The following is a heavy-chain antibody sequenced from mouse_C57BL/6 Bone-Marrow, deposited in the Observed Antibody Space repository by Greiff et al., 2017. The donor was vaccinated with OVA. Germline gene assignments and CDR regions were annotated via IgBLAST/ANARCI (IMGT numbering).Heavy chain of an antibody. Sequence: QVKLQQPGAELVRPGPSVKLSCKASGYTFTSYWMHWVQQRPGQGLAWIGVIDPYDSSTNSNHKFKGTATLPVDPTSSTAYMQLSSLTSEDSSVYCCAREYYVCSRYWYFYFWGTGTTVTVSS. J-gene: IGHJ1*03. CDR2: IDPYDSST. V-gene: IGHV1-59*01. D-gene: IGHD1-1*01. CDR1: GYTFTSYW. CDR3: AREYYVCSRYWYFYF.